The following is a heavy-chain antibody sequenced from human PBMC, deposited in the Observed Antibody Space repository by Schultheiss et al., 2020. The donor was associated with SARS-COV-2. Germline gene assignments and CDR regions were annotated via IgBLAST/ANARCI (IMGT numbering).Heavy chain of an antibody. D-gene: IGHD3-16*01. CDR3: ARDVSGKEDY. V-gene: IGHV3-64D*06. CDR1: GFTFSSHA. Sequence: GESLKISCSASGFTFSSHAMHWVRQAPGKGLEYVSGINDNGGTTHYSDSVKGRFTISRDDSKNTVYLQMSSLRAEDTAVYYCARDVSGKEDYWGQGTLVTVSS. J-gene: IGHJ4*02. CDR2: INDNGGTT.